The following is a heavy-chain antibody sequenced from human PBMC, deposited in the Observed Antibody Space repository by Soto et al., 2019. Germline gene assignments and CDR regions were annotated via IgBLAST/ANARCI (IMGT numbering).Heavy chain of an antibody. CDR3: ARRATYYDILSGAFDI. D-gene: IGHD3-9*01. V-gene: IGHV4-31*03. CDR1: GGSISSGGYY. Sequence: QVQLQESGPGLVKPSQTLSLTCTVSGGSISSGGYYWSWIRQHPGKGLEWIGYIYYSGSTYYNPSLKSRVTTSVDTSKNQFSLKLSSVTAADTAVYYCARRATYYDILSGAFDIWGQGTMVTVSS. CDR2: IYYSGST. J-gene: IGHJ3*02.